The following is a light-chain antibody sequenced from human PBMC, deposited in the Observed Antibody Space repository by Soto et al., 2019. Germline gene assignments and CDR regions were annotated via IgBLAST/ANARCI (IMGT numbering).Light chain of an antibody. CDR2: DAY. J-gene: IGKJ5*01. CDR3: QQRHMWPIT. V-gene: IGKV3-11*01. Sequence: EVVLTQSPVTLSLSPGERATFSCRASQSFRGLLAWYQQKPGQAPRLLIYDAYNRATGIPPRFSGSGSGTDFTLTISSLEPEDSAVYYCQQRHMWPITFGHGTRLEIK. CDR1: QSFRGL.